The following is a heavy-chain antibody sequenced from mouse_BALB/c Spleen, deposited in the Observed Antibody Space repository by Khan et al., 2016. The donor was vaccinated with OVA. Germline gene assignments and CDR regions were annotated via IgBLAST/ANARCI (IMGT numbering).Heavy chain of an antibody. CDR2: ISSGGST. Sequence: EVELVESGGGLVKPGGSLKVSCAASGFTFSNYAMSWVRQTPEKRLEWVAFISSGGSTYYPDSAKGRFTISRDNARNILYLQMSSLSSEDTAMYYCARDYWFVYWGQGTLVTVAA. J-gene: IGHJ3*01. CDR1: GFTFSNYA. CDR3: ARDYWFVY. V-gene: IGHV5-6-5*01.